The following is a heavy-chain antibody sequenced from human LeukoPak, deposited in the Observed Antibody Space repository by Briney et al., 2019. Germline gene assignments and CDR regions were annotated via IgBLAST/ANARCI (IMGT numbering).Heavy chain of an antibody. J-gene: IGHJ4*02. CDR2: ISYDGSNK. CDR1: GFTFSSYA. Sequence: QPGGSLRLSCAASGFTFSSYAMHWVRQAPGKGLEWVAVISYDGSNKYYADSVKGRFTISRDNSKNTLYLQMNSLRAEDTAVYYCARTVARKQLVPVGDYWGQGTLVTVSS. CDR3: ARTVARKQLVPVGDY. V-gene: IGHV3-30-3*01. D-gene: IGHD6-13*01.